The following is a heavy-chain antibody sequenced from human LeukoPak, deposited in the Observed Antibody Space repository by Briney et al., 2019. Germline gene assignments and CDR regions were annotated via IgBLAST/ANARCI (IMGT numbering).Heavy chain of an antibody. Sequence: GGSLRLSRVASGFSFTSSWMTWVRQAPGKGLEWVANIAGDESQKRYMDSVKGRFTISRDNPKNSLYLQLNSLRAEDTAIYYCVRDLSPVSDRNVWDDAFDIWGQGTMVTVSS. CDR2: IAGDESQK. CDR1: GFSFTSSW. J-gene: IGHJ3*02. D-gene: IGHD1-1*01. CDR3: VRDLSPVSDRNVWDDAFDI. V-gene: IGHV3-7*01.